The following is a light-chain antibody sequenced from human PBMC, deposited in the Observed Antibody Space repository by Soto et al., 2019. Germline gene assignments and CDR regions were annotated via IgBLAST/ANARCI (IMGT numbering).Light chain of an antibody. CDR3: QQYYSYWM. CDR1: QSISSW. J-gene: IGKJ1*01. V-gene: IGKV1-5*03. Sequence: DIQMTQSPSSLSASIGDRVTITFRASQSISSWLAWYQQKPGKAPKILIYKASSLESGVPSRFSGSGSGTEFTLTISSLQPDDFATYYCQQYYSYWMFGQGTKVDIK. CDR2: KAS.